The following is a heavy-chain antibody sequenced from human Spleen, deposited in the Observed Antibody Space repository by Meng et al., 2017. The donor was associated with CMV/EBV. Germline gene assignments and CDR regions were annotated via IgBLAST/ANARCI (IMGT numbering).Heavy chain of an antibody. CDR3: ARDFGQQYYDSRWAFAF. V-gene: IGHV3-48*03. D-gene: IGHD3-3*01. CDR1: GFAFSSYA. J-gene: IGHJ4*02. Sequence: LSLTCAASGFAFSSYAMNWVRQAPGKGLEWVSYVSSSGNTIYYTDSVKGRFTSSRDNAKNSLYLQMNSLRAEDTAVYYCARDFGQQYYDSRWAFAFWGQGTLVTVSS. CDR2: VSSSGNTI.